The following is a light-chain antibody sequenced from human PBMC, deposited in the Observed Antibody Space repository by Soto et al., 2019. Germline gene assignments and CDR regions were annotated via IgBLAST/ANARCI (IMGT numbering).Light chain of an antibody. CDR3: QQRNDWPPAWT. CDR2: DAS. V-gene: IGKV3-11*01. CDR1: PVVRNY. J-gene: IGKJ1*01. Sequence: EIVLTHSPATLSLSPVERATLSSRARPVVRNYSPWYQQKPGQAPRLLIYDASNRATGIPARFSGSGSGTDFTLTISSLEPEDFAVYYCQQRNDWPPAWTFGQGTKV.